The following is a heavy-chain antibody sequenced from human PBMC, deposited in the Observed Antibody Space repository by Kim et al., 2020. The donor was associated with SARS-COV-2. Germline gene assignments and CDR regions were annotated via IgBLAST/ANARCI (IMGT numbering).Heavy chain of an antibody. J-gene: IGHJ6*02. CDR1: VGSFSGYH. Sequence: SETLSLRCAVYVGSFSGYHWSWIRQPPGGGLEWIGEIDHTGAITYNPSLKGRAAISADRSKNQISLQLTSVTAADTAVYFCARGWVGVVPSPILGLGPHYDYSAMDVWGQGTTVTVS. V-gene: IGHV4-34*01. CDR3: ARGWVGVVPSPILGLGPHYDYSAMDV. CDR2: IDHTGAI. D-gene: IGHD2-2*02.